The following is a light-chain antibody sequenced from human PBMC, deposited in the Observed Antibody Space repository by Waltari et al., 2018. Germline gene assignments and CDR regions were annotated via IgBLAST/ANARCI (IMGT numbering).Light chain of an antibody. Sequence: DIQLTQSPSFLSASVGARVTITCRASQGISSYLAWYQQKPGKAPKLLIYAASTLQSGGPSRFSGSGSGTEFTLTISSLQPEDFATYYCQHLNNYPLTFGGGTKVEIK. CDR3: QHLNNYPLT. CDR1: QGISSY. J-gene: IGKJ4*01. V-gene: IGKV1-9*01. CDR2: AAS.